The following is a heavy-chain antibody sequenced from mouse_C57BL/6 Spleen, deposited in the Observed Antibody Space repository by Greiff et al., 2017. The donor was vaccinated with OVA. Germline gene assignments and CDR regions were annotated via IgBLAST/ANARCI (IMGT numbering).Heavy chain of an antibody. D-gene: IGHD4-1*01. CDR2: IRNKANGYTT. CDR3: ARYEGANCEPWFAY. V-gene: IGHV7-3*01. J-gene: IGHJ3*01. CDR1: GFTFTDYY. Sequence: EVKLVESGGGLVQPGGSLSLSCAASGFTFTDYYMSWVRQPPGKALEWLGFIRNKANGYTTEYSASVKGRFTISRDNSQSILYLQMNALRAEDSATDYCARYEGANCEPWFAYWGQGTLVTVSA.